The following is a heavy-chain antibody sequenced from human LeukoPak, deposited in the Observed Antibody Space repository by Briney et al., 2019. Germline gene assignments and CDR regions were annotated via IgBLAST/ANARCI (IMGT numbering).Heavy chain of an antibody. CDR1: GYIFTDYY. D-gene: IGHD2-15*01. V-gene: IGHV1-2*02. J-gene: IGHJ5*02. CDR2: INPNSGGT. CDR3: ARVGCTGGSCYGWFDP. Sequence: GASVKGSCKASGYIFTDYYMHWVRQAPGQGLEWMGWINPNSGGTNSAQKFQGRVTMTRDTSISTAYMELSRLRSDDTAVYYCARVGCTGGSCYGWFDPWGQGTLVTVSS.